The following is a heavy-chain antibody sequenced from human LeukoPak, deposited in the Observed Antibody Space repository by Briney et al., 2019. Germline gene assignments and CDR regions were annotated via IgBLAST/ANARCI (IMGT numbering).Heavy chain of an antibody. Sequence: ETLSLTCTVSGGSISSSSYYWGWIRQPPGKGLEWIGSIYYSGSTYYNPSLKSRVTISVDTSKNQFSLKLSSVTAADTAVHYCARGGYSSISPWGWGQGTLVTVSS. CDR1: GGSISSSSYY. J-gene: IGHJ4*02. D-gene: IGHD6-13*01. CDR2: IYYSGST. V-gene: IGHV4-39*01. CDR3: ARGGYSSISPWG.